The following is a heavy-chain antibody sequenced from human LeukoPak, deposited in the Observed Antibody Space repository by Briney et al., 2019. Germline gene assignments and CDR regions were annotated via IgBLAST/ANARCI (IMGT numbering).Heavy chain of an antibody. J-gene: IGHJ3*02. CDR1: GFALSSYS. CDR2: ISSSSSYI. Sequence: GGSLRLSCAASGFALSSYSMNWVRQAPGKGLEWVSSISSSSSYIYYADSVKGRFTISRDNAKNSLYLQMNSLRAEDTAVYYCASEVAFDIWGQGTMVTVSS. CDR3: ASEVAFDI. V-gene: IGHV3-21*01.